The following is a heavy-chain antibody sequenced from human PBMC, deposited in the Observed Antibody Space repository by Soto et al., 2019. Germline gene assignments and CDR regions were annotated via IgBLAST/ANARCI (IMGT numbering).Heavy chain of an antibody. CDR2: IWYDGSNK. CDR1: GFTFSSYG. D-gene: IGHD3-22*01. CDR3: ARTYYDSSGYSAFDV. V-gene: IGHV3-33*01. J-gene: IGHJ3*01. Sequence: QVQLVESGGGVVQPGRSLRLSCAASGFTFSSYGMHWVRQAPGKGLEWVAVIWYDGSNKYYADSVKGRFTISRDNSKNTLYLQMNSPRAEDTAVYYCARTYYDSSGYSAFDVWGQGTMVTVSS.